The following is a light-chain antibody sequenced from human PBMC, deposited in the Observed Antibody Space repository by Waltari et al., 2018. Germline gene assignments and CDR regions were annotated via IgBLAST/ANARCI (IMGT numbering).Light chain of an antibody. CDR3: MFWPSNVWV. CDR1: SALNVGDFT. J-gene: IGLJ3*02. Sequence: QPVLTHPPSSSASPGASARLTCTLPSALNVGDFTLYWSHQKPGSPPRFLLYYNSDSAKAQVSGGPSRFSGSKDASANAGILLIAGLQSEDEADYDCMFWPSNVWVFGGGTKLTVL. CDR2: YNSDSAK. V-gene: IGLV5-37*01.